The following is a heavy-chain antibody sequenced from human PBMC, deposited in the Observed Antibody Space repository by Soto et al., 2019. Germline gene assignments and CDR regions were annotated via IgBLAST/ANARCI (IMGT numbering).Heavy chain of an antibody. J-gene: IGHJ4*02. CDR2: INHSGTT. CDR1: GHSIAGSSYY. V-gene: IGHV4-39*01. CDR3: ARQGGDFDF. D-gene: IGHD1-26*01. Sequence: QVQLQESGPGLVKPSATLTLSCAVSGHSIAGSSYYWAWVRQPPGKGLEWVGSINHSGTTFHNPSLKSRLTVSVDTSRNRFSLRLQSVTAADPAIYYCARQGGDFDFWGPGALITVSS.